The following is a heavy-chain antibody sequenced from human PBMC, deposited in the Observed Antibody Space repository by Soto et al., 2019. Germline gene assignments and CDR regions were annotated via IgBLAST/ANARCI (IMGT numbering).Heavy chain of an antibody. J-gene: IGHJ6*02. CDR1: GGSISSGDYY. D-gene: IGHD3-3*01. CDR3: ARATQRDFWSGYYPGPYYYYYGMDV. CDR2: IYYSGST. V-gene: IGHV4-30-4*02. Sequence: SETLSLTCTVSGGSISSGDYYWSWIRQPPGKGLEWIGYIYYSGSTNYNPSLKSRVTISVDTSKNQFSLKLSSVTAADTAVYYCARATQRDFWSGYYPGPYYYYYGMDVWGQGTTVTVSS.